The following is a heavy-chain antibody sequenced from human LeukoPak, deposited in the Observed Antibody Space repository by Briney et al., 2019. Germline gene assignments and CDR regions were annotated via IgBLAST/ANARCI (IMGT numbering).Heavy chain of an antibody. V-gene: IGHV1-46*01. J-gene: IGHJ4*02. Sequence: ASVKVSCKASGYTFTSYYMHWVRQAPGQGLEWMGIINPSGGSTSYAQKFQGRVTLTRDKSIDTAYMELSSLTSDDTAVYYCARGSYDYWSDYSYYFDYWGQGTLVAVSS. CDR1: GYTFTSYY. CDR3: ARGSYDYWSDYSYYFDY. CDR2: INPSGGST. D-gene: IGHD3-3*01.